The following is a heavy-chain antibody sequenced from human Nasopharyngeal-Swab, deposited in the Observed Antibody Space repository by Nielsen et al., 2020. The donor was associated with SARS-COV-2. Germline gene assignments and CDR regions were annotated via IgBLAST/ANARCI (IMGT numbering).Heavy chain of an antibody. V-gene: IGHV1-46*01. CDR1: GYTFTRYY. J-gene: IGHJ3*02. Sequence: ASVKVSCKASGYTFTRYYIHWARQAPGQGLEWMGIINPSGGSTSYAQKFQGRVTMTRDTSTSTVYMELSSLRSEDTAVYYCARDSSAFNAFDIWGQGTMVTVSS. CDR2: INPSGGST. CDR3: ARDSSAFNAFDI. D-gene: IGHD3-22*01.